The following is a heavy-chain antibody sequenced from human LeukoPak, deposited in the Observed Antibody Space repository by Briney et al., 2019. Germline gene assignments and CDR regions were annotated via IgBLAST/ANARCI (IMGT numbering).Heavy chain of an antibody. CDR2: INHSGST. Sequence: SETLSLTCAVYGGSFSGYYRSWIRQPPGKGLEWIGEINHSGSTNYNPSLKSRVTISVDTSKNQFSLKLSSVTAADTAVYYCARRYTTLYDFDYWGQGTLVTVSP. J-gene: IGHJ4*02. D-gene: IGHD2/OR15-2a*01. V-gene: IGHV4-34*01. CDR1: GGSFSGYY. CDR3: ARRYTTLYDFDY.